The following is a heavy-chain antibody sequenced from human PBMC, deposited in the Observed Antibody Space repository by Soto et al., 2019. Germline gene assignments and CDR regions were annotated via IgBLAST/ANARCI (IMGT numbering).Heavy chain of an antibody. Sequence: RALMKVSCKSSGGTFSSYAISGAPQGPGHGLEWMGGIIPIFGTAKYAQKFQGRVTITADKSTSTAYMELSSLRSEDTAVYYCARQAIAAAGFNWFDPWGQGTLVTVSS. D-gene: IGHD6-13*01. CDR3: ARQAIAAAGFNWFDP. J-gene: IGHJ5*02. CDR1: GGTFSSYA. CDR2: IIPIFGTA. V-gene: IGHV1-69*06.